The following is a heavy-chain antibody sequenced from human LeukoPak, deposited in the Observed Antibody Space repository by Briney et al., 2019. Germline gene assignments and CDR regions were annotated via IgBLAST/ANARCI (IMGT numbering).Heavy chain of an antibody. V-gene: IGHV4-34*01. J-gene: IGHJ4*02. CDR2: INHSGST. CDR1: GGSFSGYY. D-gene: IGHD4-17*01. Sequence: SETLSLTCAVYGGSFSGYYWSWIRQPPGKGLEWIGEINHSGSTSYNPSLKSRVTISVDTSKNQFSLKLSSVTAADTAVFYCARAYAGYFDYWGQETLVTVSS. CDR3: ARAYAGYFDY.